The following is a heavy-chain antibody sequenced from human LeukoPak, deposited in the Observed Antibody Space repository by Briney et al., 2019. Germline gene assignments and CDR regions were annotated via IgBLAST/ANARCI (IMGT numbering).Heavy chain of an antibody. V-gene: IGHV4-59*01. J-gene: IGHJ4*02. Sequence: SETLSLTCTVSGGSMNNYYWSWMWQPPGKGLEYIADIYYSGSANYNSYLKSRVSISVDTSKNQFSLMMNSVTAADTAVFYCARWGVSFGGRNYLDYWGQGKLVTVSS. D-gene: IGHD3-16*01. CDR3: ARWGVSFGGRNYLDY. CDR2: IYYSGSA. CDR1: GGSMNNYY.